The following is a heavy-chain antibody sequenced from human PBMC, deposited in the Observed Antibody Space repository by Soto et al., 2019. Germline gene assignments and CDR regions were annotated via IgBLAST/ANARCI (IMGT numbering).Heavy chain of an antibody. D-gene: IGHD6-13*01. CDR2: ISYDGSNK. CDR1: GFTFSSYG. Sequence: GGSLRLSCAASGFTFSSYGMHWVRQAPGKGLEWVAVISYDGSNKYYADSVKGRFTISRDNSKNTLYLQMNSLRAEDTAVYYCAKDRNRYSSMTGYNWFDPWGQGTLVTVSS. J-gene: IGHJ5*02. CDR3: AKDRNRYSSMTGYNWFDP. V-gene: IGHV3-30*18.